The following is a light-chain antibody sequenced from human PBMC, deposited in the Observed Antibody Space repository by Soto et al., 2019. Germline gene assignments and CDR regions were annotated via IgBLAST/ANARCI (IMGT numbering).Light chain of an antibody. CDR2: VAS. Sequence: EIVLTQSPGTLSLSPGERATLSCRASQSVTHNHLAWYQQKRGQAPRLLIYVASARATGLPGRFSGSGSGTDFTLTISRLEPEDFAVDYCQQYAASPYTFGQGTKLEI. V-gene: IGKV3-20*01. J-gene: IGKJ2*01. CDR3: QQYAASPYT. CDR1: QSVTHNH.